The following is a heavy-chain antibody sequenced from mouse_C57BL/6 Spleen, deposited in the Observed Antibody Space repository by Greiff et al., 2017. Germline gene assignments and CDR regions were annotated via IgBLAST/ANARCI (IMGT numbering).Heavy chain of an antibody. D-gene: IGHD4-1*01. Sequence: QVQLKESGPELVKPGASVKISCKASGYAFSSSWMNWVKQRPGKGLEWIGRIYPGDGDTNYNGKFKGKATLTADKSSSTAYMQLSSLTSEDSAVYFCARNWVFDYWGQGTTLTVSS. J-gene: IGHJ2*01. CDR3: ARNWVFDY. CDR1: GYAFSSSW. CDR2: IYPGDGDT. V-gene: IGHV1-82*01.